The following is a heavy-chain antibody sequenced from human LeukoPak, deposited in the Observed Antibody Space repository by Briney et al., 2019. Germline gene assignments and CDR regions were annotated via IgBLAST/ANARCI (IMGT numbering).Heavy chain of an antibody. V-gene: IGHV4-61*02. D-gene: IGHD4-23*01. J-gene: IGHJ4*02. CDR2: IYTSGSI. CDR3: ARGVTVVNFDF. CDR1: GGSISSSSYY. Sequence: KSSQTLSLTCTVSGGSISSSSYYWGWIRQPAGKGLEWIGRIYTSGSINYNPSLKSRVTISVDTSKNQFSLKLSSVTAADTAVYYCARGVTVVNFDFWGQGTLVTVSS.